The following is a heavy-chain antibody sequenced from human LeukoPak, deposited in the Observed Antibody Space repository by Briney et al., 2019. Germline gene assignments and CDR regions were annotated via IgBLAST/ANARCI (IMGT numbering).Heavy chain of an antibody. Sequence: ASVKVSCKASGYIFTSYYMYWVRQAPGQGLEWMGIINPSGGSIRYAQKFQGRVTMTRDTSTSTVYMELSSLRSEDTAVYYCARGRNYYDSSRYSYEGDAFDIWGQGTMVTVSS. CDR2: INPSGGSI. CDR3: ARGRNYYDSSRYSYEGDAFDI. J-gene: IGHJ3*02. D-gene: IGHD3-22*01. CDR1: GYIFTSYY. V-gene: IGHV1-46*01.